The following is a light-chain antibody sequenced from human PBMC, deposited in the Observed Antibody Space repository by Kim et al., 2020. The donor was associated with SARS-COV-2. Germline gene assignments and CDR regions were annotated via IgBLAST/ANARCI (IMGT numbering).Light chain of an antibody. V-gene: IGLV3-1*01. CDR3: QAWDSSTVV. J-gene: IGLJ2*01. CDR2: QDS. CDR1: TLGDKY. Sequence: VSPGQTASITCSGDTLGDKYACWYQQKPGQSPVLVIYQDSKRPSGIPARFSGSNSGNTATLTISGTQAMDEADYYCQAWDSSTVVFGGGTQLTVL.